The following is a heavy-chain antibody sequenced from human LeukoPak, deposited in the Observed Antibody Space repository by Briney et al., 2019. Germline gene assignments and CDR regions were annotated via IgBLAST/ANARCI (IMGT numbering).Heavy chain of an antibody. D-gene: IGHD5-18*01. V-gene: IGHV4-30-2*01. CDR3: ARGGGIQLWYSYYFDH. CDR1: GGSISSGGYS. Sequence: SETLSLTCADSGGSISSGGYSWSWIRQPPGKGLEWIGYIYHSGSTYYNLSLKSRVTISVDRSKNQFSLKLSSVTAADTAVYYCARGGGIQLWYSYYFDHWGQGTLVTVSS. CDR2: IYHSGST. J-gene: IGHJ4*02.